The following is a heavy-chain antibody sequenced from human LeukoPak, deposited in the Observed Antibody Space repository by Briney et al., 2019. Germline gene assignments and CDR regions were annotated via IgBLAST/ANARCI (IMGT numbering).Heavy chain of an antibody. CDR3: ATEKTKCGGDCYGFFGY. V-gene: IGHV3-30*03. J-gene: IGHJ4*02. D-gene: IGHD2-21*02. CDR2: ISYDGSNK. CDR1: GFTFSNHG. Sequence: GSLRLSCAVSGFTFSNHGMHWVRQAPGKGLGWVAVISYDGSNKYYADCVKGRVTISRDNSKNTLYLQMNILRAEDTAVYYRATEKTKCGGDCYGFFGYWGQGTLVTVSS.